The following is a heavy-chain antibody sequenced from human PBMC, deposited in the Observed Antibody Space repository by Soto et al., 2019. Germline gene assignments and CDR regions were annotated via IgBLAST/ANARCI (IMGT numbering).Heavy chain of an antibody. CDR1: GYTFTSYA. D-gene: IGHD3-16*01. J-gene: IGHJ4*02. CDR3: ARDLYYDYIWGSYAY. CDR2: INAGNGNT. V-gene: IGHV1-3*01. Sequence: ASVKVSCKASGYTFTSYAMHWVRQAPGQRLEWMGWINAGNGNTKYSQKFQGRVTITRDTSASTAYTELSSLRSEDTAVYYCARDLYYDYIWGSYAYWGQGTLVTVS.